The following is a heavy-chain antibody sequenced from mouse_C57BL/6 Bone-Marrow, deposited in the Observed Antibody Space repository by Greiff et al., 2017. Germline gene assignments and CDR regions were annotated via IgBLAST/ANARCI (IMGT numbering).Heavy chain of an antibody. Sequence: VKLVESGAELARPGASVKLSCKASGYTFTSYGISWVKQRTGQGLEWIGEIYPRSGNTYYNEKFKGKATLTADKSSSTAYMELRSLTSEDSAVYFCAREGLPEGFAYWGQGTLVTVSA. V-gene: IGHV1-81*01. J-gene: IGHJ3*01. CDR2: IYPRSGNT. D-gene: IGHD3-1*01. CDR3: AREGLPEGFAY. CDR1: GYTFTSYG.